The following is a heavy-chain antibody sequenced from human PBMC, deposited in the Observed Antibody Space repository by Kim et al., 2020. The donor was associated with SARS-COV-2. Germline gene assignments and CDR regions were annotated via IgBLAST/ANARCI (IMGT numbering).Heavy chain of an antibody. CDR2: IYYSGST. J-gene: IGHJ4*02. V-gene: IGHV4-31*03. CDR3: ARGKGGTIFRPPNIDY. D-gene: IGHD3-9*01. CDR1: GGSISSGGYY. Sequence: SETLSLTCTVSGGSISSGGYYWSWIRQHPGKGLEWIGYIYYSGSTYYNPSLKSRVTISVDTSKNQFSLKLSSVTAADTAVYYCARGKGGTIFRPPNIDYWGQGTLVTVSS.